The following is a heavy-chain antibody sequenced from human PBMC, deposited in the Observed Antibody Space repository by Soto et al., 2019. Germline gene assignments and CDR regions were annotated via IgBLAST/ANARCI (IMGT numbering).Heavy chain of an antibody. Sequence: QVQLVQSGAEVKKPGASVKVSCKASGYTFTGYYMHWVRQAPGQGLEWMGWINPNSGGTSYAQKFQGWVTMTRDTSISTAYMELSRLRSDDTAVYYCARDTPKADSSGYYYTAFDIWGQGTMVTVSS. D-gene: IGHD3-22*01. CDR3: ARDTPKADSSGYYYTAFDI. CDR1: GYTFTGYY. V-gene: IGHV1-2*04. CDR2: INPNSGGT. J-gene: IGHJ3*02.